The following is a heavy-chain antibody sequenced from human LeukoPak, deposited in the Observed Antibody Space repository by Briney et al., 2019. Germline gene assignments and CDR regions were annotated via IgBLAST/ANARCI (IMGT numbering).Heavy chain of an antibody. CDR1: GYTFTSYY. D-gene: IGHD5-12*01. CDR2: INPSGGST. Sequence: ASVKVSCKASGYTFTSYYMHWVLQAPGQGLEWMGIINPSGGSTSYAQKFQGRVTMTRDTSTSTVYMELSSLRSEDTAVYYCARGFRDIVATIATGYYYGMDVWGQGTTVTVSS. V-gene: IGHV1-46*01. CDR3: ARGFRDIVATIATGYYYGMDV. J-gene: IGHJ6*02.